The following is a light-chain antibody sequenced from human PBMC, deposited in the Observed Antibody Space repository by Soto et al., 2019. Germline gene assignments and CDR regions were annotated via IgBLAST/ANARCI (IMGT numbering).Light chain of an antibody. CDR2: KAS. CDR3: QQYHTSPYT. Sequence: DIQMTQSPSTLSASVGDRVTITCRASQSISEWLAWYQQKPGKAPKLLIYKASSLQSGVPSRFSGSGSGTEFTLTISSLQPDDFTTYYCQQYHTSPYTFGQGTKLQLK. V-gene: IGKV1-5*03. CDR1: QSISEW. J-gene: IGKJ2*01.